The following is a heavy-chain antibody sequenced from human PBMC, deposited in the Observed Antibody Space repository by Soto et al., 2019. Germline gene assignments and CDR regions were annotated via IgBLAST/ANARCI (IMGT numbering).Heavy chain of an antibody. Sequence: SETLSLTCTVSGGSISSSSYYWGWIRQPPGKGLEWIGSIYYSGSTYYNPSLKSRVTISVDTSKNQFSLKLSSVTAADTAVYYCARRVGYDFWSGYYYSYGMDVWGQGTTVT. CDR2: IYYSGST. V-gene: IGHV4-39*01. CDR3: ARRVGYDFWSGYYYSYGMDV. CDR1: GGSISSSSYY. D-gene: IGHD3-3*01. J-gene: IGHJ6*02.